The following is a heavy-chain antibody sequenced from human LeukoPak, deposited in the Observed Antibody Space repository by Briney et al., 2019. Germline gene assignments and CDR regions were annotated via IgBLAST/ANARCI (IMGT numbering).Heavy chain of an antibody. D-gene: IGHD4-17*01. CDR1: GGSIRSGDYY. J-gene: IGHJ4*02. CDR3: ARAHDYGDHYYFDY. Sequence: PSETLSLTCTVSGGSIRSGDYYWSWIRQPPGKGLEWIGYIYYSGSTYYNPSLKRRVTISVDTSKNQFALKLSSVTAADTAVYYCARAHDYGDHYYFDYWGQGTLVTVSS. CDR2: IYYSGST. V-gene: IGHV4-30-4*01.